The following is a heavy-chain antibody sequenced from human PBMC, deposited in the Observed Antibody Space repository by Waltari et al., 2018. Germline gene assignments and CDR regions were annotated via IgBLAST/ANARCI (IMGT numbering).Heavy chain of an antibody. D-gene: IGHD4-17*01. CDR2: ISSRVDI. Sequence: EVQLVESGGGLVKPGGSLRLSCAASGFTLSTYSMNWVRQAPGKGLWWVTAISSRVDIYYVDLVKGRFTISRDNAKNSLYLQMNSRRAEDTAVYYCGRDVYGDYVGGGGGAFDIWGQGTMVTVSS. V-gene: IGHV3-21*01. CDR1: GFTLSTYS. J-gene: IGHJ3*02. CDR3: GRDVYGDYVGGGGGAFDI.